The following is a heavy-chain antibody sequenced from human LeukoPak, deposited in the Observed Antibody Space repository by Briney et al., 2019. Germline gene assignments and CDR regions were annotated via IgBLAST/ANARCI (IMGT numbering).Heavy chain of an antibody. D-gene: IGHD4-11*01. V-gene: IGHV4-4*07. CDR3: ARYRGKTTVSSLDWFDP. CDR2: IHSSGST. J-gene: IGHJ5*02. CDR1: GGSINTYY. Sequence: SETLSLTCSVSGGSINTYYWSCIRQPAGKGLEWIGRIHSSGSTKYNPSLKSRVTISVDTSKNQFSLKLSSVTAADTAVYYCARYRGKTTVSSLDWFDPWGQGTLVTVSS.